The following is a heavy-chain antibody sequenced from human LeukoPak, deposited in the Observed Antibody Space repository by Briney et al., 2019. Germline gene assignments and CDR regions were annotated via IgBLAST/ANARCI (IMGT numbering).Heavy chain of an antibody. CDR1: GFNFNSHV. CDR3: AKDWGNFDY. Sequence: GGSLRLSCAASGFNFNSHVMNWVRQAPGRGLEWVSAISGSGGSTYYADSVKGRFTISRDNSKNTLYLQMNSLRAEDTAVYYCAKDWGNFDYWGQGTLVTVSS. J-gene: IGHJ4*02. CDR2: ISGSGGST. V-gene: IGHV3-23*01. D-gene: IGHD3-16*01.